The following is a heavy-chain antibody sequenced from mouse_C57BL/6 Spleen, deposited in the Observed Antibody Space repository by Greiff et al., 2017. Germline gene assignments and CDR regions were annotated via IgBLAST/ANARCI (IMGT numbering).Heavy chain of an antibody. J-gene: IGHJ2*01. CDR3: ARSRVYFDY. Sequence: QVHVKQSGAELVRPGASVKLSCKASGYTFTDYYINWVKQRPGQGLEWIARIYPGSGNTYYNEKFKGKATLTAEKSSSTAYMQLSSLTSEDSAVYFCARSRVYFDYWGQGTTLTVSS. V-gene: IGHV1-76*01. CDR1: GYTFTDYY. CDR2: IYPGSGNT.